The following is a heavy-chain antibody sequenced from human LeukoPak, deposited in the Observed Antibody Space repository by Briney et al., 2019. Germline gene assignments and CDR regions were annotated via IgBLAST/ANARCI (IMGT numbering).Heavy chain of an antibody. Sequence: ASVKVSCKASGYIFTGYYVHWVRQAPGQGLEWMGRINPKTGGRSFSPRFQGRVTVTSDTSTNTVYMELGSLKLDDTALYYCARGYSGYDWKFDLWGQGTQVTVSS. CDR2: INPKTGGR. V-gene: IGHV1-2*06. CDR3: ARGYSGYDWKFDL. D-gene: IGHD5-12*01. CDR1: GYIFTGYY. J-gene: IGHJ5*02.